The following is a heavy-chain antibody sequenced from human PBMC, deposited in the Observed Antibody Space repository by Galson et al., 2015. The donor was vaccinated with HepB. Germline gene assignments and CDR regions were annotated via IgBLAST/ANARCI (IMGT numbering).Heavy chain of an antibody. J-gene: IGHJ1*01. V-gene: IGHV3-30-3*01. CDR3: ARVSTMIVVAEFQH. Sequence: SLRLSCAASGFTFSSYAMHWVRQAPGKGLEWVAVISYDGSNKYYADSVKGRFTISRDNSKNTLYLQMNSLRAEDTAVYYCARVSTMIVVAEFQHWGQGTLVTVSS. D-gene: IGHD3-22*01. CDR1: GFTFSSYA. CDR2: ISYDGSNK.